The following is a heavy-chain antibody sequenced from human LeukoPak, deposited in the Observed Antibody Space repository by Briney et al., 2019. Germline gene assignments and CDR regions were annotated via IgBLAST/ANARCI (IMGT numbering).Heavy chain of an antibody. D-gene: IGHD7-27*01. V-gene: IGHV1-2*02. J-gene: IGHJ5*02. CDR3: ARVSMTPTKTKWGDNWFDP. CDR2: INPNSGGT. CDR1: GYTFTGYY. Sequence: ASVKVSCKASGYTFTGYYMHWVRQAPGQGLEWMGWINPNSGGTNYAQKFQGRVTMTRDTSISTAYMELSRLRSDDTAVYYCARVSMTPTKTKWGDNWFDPWGRGTLVTVSS.